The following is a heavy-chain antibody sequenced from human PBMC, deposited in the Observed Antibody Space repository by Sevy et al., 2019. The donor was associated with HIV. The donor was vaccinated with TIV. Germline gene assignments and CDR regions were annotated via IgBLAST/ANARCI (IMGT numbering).Heavy chain of an antibody. CDR3: ARDGGYSIKWYPLY. Sequence: GGSLRLSCAASGFAFSSHAMHWVRQAPGKGLEWVAGISYEGTETFYAASVEGRFTISRDNSKSMLSLQINSLRPEDTAVYYCARDGGYSIKWYPLYWGHGTLVTVSS. J-gene: IGHJ4*01. CDR1: GFAFSSHA. D-gene: IGHD6-13*01. CDR2: ISYEGTET. V-gene: IGHV3-30-3*01.